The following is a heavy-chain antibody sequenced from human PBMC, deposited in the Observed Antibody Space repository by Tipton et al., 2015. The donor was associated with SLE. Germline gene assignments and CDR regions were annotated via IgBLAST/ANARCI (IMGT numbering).Heavy chain of an antibody. CDR1: GFTFSSYA. CDR3: ASPQESSSSSIHY. D-gene: IGHD6-6*01. Sequence: SLRLSCAASGFTFSSYAMHWVRQAPGKGLEWVAVISYDGSNKYYADSVKGRFTISRDNAKNTLYLQMNSLTAEDTAVYYCASPQESSSSSIHYWGQGTLVTVSS. V-gene: IGHV3-30*04. CDR2: ISYDGSNK. J-gene: IGHJ4*02.